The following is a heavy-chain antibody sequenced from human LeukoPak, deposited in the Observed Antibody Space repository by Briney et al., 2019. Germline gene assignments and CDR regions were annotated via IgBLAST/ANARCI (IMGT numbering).Heavy chain of an antibody. Sequence: SETLSLTCTVSGGSISSSSYYWGWIRQPPGKGLEWIGEINHSGSTNYNPSLKSRVTISVDTSKNQFSLKLSSVTAADTAVYYCARGKPVKPYYYGMDVWGQGTTVTVSS. CDR3: ARGKPVKPYYYGMDV. CDR2: INHSGST. J-gene: IGHJ6*02. CDR1: GGSISSSSYY. V-gene: IGHV4-39*07.